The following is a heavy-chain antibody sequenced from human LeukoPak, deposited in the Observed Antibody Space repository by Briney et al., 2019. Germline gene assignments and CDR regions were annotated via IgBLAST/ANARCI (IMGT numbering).Heavy chain of an antibody. CDR2: IYYSGST. D-gene: IGHD3-22*01. Sequence: SETLSLTCTVSGSMYNYYWSWIRQPPGKGLEWIGYIYYSGSTNYNPSLKSRVTIPVDTSKNQFSLKLSSVTAADTAVYYCARGSGYYDSSGYYNPFTFDYWGQGTLVTVSS. CDR1: GSMYNYY. V-gene: IGHV4-59*01. CDR3: ARGSGYYDSSGYYNPFTFDY. J-gene: IGHJ4*02.